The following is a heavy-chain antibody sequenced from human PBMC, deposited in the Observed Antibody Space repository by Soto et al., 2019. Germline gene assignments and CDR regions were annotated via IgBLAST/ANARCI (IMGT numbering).Heavy chain of an antibody. CDR3: ASHNYVERRQYYYYGMDV. V-gene: IGHV1-69*12. Sequence: QVQLVQSGAEVKKPGSSVKVSCKASGGTFSSYAISWVRQAPGHGLAGMGGIISIFGTANYAQKFQGRVTITADEATSTDYMELSSLRSEDTAVYYCASHNYVERRQYYYYGMDVWGQGTTVTVSS. CDR1: GGTFSSYA. D-gene: IGHD1-1*01. J-gene: IGHJ6*02. CDR2: IISIFGTA.